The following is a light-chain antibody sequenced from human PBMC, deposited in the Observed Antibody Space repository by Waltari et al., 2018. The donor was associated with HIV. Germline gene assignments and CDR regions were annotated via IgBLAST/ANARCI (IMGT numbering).Light chain of an antibody. CDR2: DAS. V-gene: IGKV1-5*03. CDR1: QYISTC. CDR3: QQYDTVSRT. J-gene: IGKJ1*01. Sequence: DIQTTQSPSILSASVGDRVTITCRASQYISTCLSWYQQKPGRAPNLLIYDASNLEDGVPSRFSGSGSGTVFTLTISSLQPEDLATYYCQQYDTVSRTFGQGTKVAIK.